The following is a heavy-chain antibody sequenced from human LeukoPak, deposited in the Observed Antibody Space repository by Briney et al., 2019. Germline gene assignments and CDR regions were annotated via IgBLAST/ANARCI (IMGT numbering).Heavy chain of an antibody. J-gene: IGHJ6*03. CDR3: ARGDYGDYFPYRGAYYYYYMDV. Sequence: SQTLSLTCTVSGGSISSGSYYWSWIRQPAGKGLEWIGRIYTSGSTNYNPSLKSRVTISVDTSKNQFSLKLSSVTAADTAVYYCARGDYGDYFPYRGAYYYYYMDVWGKGTTVTVSS. CDR1: GGSISSGSYY. V-gene: IGHV4-61*02. D-gene: IGHD4-17*01. CDR2: IYTSGST.